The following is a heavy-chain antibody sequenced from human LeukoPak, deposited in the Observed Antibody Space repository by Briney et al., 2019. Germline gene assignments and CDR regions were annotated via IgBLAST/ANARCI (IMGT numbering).Heavy chain of an antibody. J-gene: IGHJ4*02. V-gene: IGHV4-4*07. Sequence: SETLSLTCTVSGGSISSYHWSWIRQPAGKGLKWIGRIYTSGSTNYNPSLKSRVTMSVDTSKNHFSLKLSSVTAADTAVYHCARENDYGDYLDCWGQGTLVIVSS. CDR2: IYTSGST. D-gene: IGHD4-17*01. CDR3: ARENDYGDYLDC. CDR1: GGSISSYH.